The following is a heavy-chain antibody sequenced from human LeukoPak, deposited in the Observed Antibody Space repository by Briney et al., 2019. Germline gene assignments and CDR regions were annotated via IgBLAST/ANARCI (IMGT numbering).Heavy chain of an antibody. CDR3: AKESGGDYDWFDP. CDR2: ISGSGGST. D-gene: IGHD4-17*01. CDR1: GFTFNSYS. Sequence: GGSLRLSCAASGFTFNSYSMNWVRQAPGKGLEWVSAISGSGGSTYYADSVKGRFTISRDNSKNTLYLQMNSLRAEDTAVYYCAKESGGDYDWFDPWGQGTLVTVSS. J-gene: IGHJ5*02. V-gene: IGHV3-23*01.